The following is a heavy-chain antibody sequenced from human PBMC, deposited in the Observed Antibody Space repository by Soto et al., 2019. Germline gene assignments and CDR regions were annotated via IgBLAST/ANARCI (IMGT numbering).Heavy chain of an antibody. Sequence: SVKVSCKASGGTFSSYAISCVRQAPGQGLEWMGGIIPIFGTANYAQKFQGRVTITADESTSTAYMELSSLRSEDTAVYYCASIRLDTFGGADWGQGTLVTVSS. CDR3: ASIRLDTFGGAD. CDR2: IIPIFGTA. J-gene: IGHJ4*02. CDR1: GGTFSSYA. D-gene: IGHD3-16*01. V-gene: IGHV1-69*13.